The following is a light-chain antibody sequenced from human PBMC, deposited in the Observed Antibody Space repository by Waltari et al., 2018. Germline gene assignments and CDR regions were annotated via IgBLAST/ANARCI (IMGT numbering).Light chain of an antibody. Sequence: EIVLTQSPATLSLSPGETATLSCRASQSVRTYLAWYQQKPGQAPRLLIYDASNRATGIPARFRGSGSGTDFTLTISSLEAEDFVVYYCQQRSNWTPHTFGQGARLEIK. CDR2: DAS. CDR1: QSVRTY. V-gene: IGKV3-11*01. CDR3: QQRSNWTPHT. J-gene: IGKJ2*01.